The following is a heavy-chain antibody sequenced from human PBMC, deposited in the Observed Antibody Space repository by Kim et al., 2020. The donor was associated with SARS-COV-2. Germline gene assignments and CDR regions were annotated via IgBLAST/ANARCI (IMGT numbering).Heavy chain of an antibody. V-gene: IGHV1-18*01. CDR1: GYTFTSYG. Sequence: ASVKVSCKASGYTFTSYGISWVRQAPGQGLEWMGWISAYNGNTNYAQKLQGRVTMTTDTSTSTAYMELRSLRSDDTAVYYCARDRYYYDSSGYNMGWFDPWGQGTLVTVSS. CDR2: ISAYNGNT. D-gene: IGHD3-22*01. J-gene: IGHJ5*02. CDR3: ARDRYYYDSSGYNMGWFDP.